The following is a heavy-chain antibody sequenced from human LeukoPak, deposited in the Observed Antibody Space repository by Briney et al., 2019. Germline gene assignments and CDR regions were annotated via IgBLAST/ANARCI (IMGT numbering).Heavy chain of an antibody. CDR2: INSDGSST. CDR3: ARGPLGYCSGGSCSHYMDV. J-gene: IGHJ6*03. D-gene: IGHD2-15*01. Sequence: TGGSLRLSCAASGFTFSSYRMHWVRQAPGKGLVWVSRINSDGSSTSYADSVKGRFTISRDNAKNTLYLQMNSLRAEDTAVYYCARGPLGYCSGGSCSHYMDVWGKGTTVTVSS. V-gene: IGHV3-74*01. CDR1: GFTFSSYR.